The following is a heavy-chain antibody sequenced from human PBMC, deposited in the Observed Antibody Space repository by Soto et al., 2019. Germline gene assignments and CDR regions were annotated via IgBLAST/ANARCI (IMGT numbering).Heavy chain of an antibody. CDR3: AKALYYYDSSPFAQ. Sequence: VQLVESGGGEIQTGASLRLSCAAAGFDFDDFAMHGVRQAPGEGLEWVSLINSDGTASYYMDSVRGRFTISRDNGKQSLYLQMYRLRPEDSALYFCAKALYYYDSSPFAQWAQGTLVSVSS. CDR1: GFDFDDFA. J-gene: IGHJ4*02. CDR2: INSDGTAS. D-gene: IGHD3-22*01. V-gene: IGHV3-43D*03.